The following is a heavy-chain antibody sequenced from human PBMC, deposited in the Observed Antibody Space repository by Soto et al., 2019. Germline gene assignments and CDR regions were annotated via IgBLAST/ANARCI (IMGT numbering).Heavy chain of an antibody. J-gene: IGHJ4*02. V-gene: IGHV3-64D*06. CDR1: GFTFSIYA. CDR3: VKGEYYYDSSGYYPFEY. CDR2: ISTNGGST. D-gene: IGHD3-22*01. Sequence: GGSLRLSCSASGFTFSIYAMHWVRQAPGKGLEYVSSISTNGGSTHYADSVKGRFTISRDNSKNTQYLQMSSLRADDTAVYYCVKGEYYYDSSGYYPFEYWGQGTLVTVSS.